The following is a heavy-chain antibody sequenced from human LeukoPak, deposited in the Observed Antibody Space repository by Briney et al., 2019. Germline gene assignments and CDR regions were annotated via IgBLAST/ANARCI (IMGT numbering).Heavy chain of an antibody. Sequence: ASETLSLTCTVSGGSISSSRYYWGWIRQPPGKGLEWIGSIYYTGSTYYNPSLRSRVFISVDTSKDQFTLKLSSVTAADTAVYYCARRGVVATPDANFWGQGTLVTVSS. D-gene: IGHD5-12*01. J-gene: IGHJ4*02. CDR2: IYYTGST. V-gene: IGHV4-39*01. CDR3: ARRGVVATPDANF. CDR1: GGSISSSRYY.